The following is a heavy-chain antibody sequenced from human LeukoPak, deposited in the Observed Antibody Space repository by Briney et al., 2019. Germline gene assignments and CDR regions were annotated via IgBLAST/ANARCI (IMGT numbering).Heavy chain of an antibody. CDR2: IYPGDSDT. CDR3: ARRRYCTDTSCYAGVDGFDI. CDR1: GYSFTNYW. D-gene: IGHD2-2*01. J-gene: IGHJ3*02. Sequence: GESLKISCKASGYSFTNYWVGWVRQMPGKGLEWMGIIYPGDSDTRYRPSFQGQVTISADKSISTAYLQWSSLKASDTAMYYCARRRYCTDTSCYAGVDGFDIWGQGTVSPCLQ. V-gene: IGHV5-51*01.